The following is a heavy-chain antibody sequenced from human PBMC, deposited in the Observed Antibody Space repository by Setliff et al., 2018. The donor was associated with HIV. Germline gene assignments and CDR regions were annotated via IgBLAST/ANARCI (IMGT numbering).Heavy chain of an antibody. CDR2: IKDDGSEK. J-gene: IGHJ6*02. CDR1: AFTFSDYW. Sequence: PGGSLRLSCRASAFTFSDYWMTWVRQAPGRGLQWVANIKDDGSEKSYLDSIKGRFTIFRDNARNSLYLQMTSLRAEDSGVYYCARSPQVTIFGIKIKPPGGPDLWGQGTTVTVSS. V-gene: IGHV3-7*01. D-gene: IGHD3-3*01. CDR3: ARSPQVTIFGIKIKPPGGPDL.